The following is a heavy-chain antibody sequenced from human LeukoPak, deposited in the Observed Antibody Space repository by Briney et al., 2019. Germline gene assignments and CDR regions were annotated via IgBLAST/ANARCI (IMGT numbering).Heavy chain of an antibody. CDR1: GVSISSYY. CDR2: VHTSGST. J-gene: IGHJ6*03. CDR3: ARSYYYYYMDV. V-gene: IGHV4-4*07. Sequence: PSETLSLTCTVSGVSISSYYWSWIRQPAGKGLEWIGRVHTSGSTNYNPSLESRVTMSVDTSKNQFSLKLSSVTAADTAVYYCARSYYYYYMDVWGKGTTVTVSS.